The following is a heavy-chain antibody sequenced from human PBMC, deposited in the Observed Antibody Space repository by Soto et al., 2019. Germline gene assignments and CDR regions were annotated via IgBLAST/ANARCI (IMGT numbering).Heavy chain of an antibody. J-gene: IGHJ5*02. CDR1: GYTFSNYE. D-gene: IGHD2-15*01. Sequence: DSGKGSCKASGYTFSNYETIWVRQATGQGLEWMGWMNPNSGDTVYAQKFQGRVTMTRDTSISTAYMELSSLRSEDTAVYYCARGRGGYCSGGTCYRWFDPWGQGTLVPVSS. CDR2: MNPNSGDT. CDR3: ARGRGGYCSGGTCYRWFDP. V-gene: IGHV1-8*01.